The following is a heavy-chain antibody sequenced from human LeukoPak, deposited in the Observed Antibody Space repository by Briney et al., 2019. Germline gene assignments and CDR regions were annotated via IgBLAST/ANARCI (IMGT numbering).Heavy chain of an antibody. CDR3: AREPDSSGYYYAYYFDY. J-gene: IGHJ4*02. Sequence: SGGSLRLSCAASGFTFSSYSMNWVRQAPGKGLEWASSISSSSSYIYYADSVKGRFTISRDNAKNSLYLQMNSLRAEDTAVYYCAREPDSSGYYYAYYFDYWGQGTLVTVSS. CDR2: ISSSSSYI. CDR1: GFTFSSYS. D-gene: IGHD3-22*01. V-gene: IGHV3-21*01.